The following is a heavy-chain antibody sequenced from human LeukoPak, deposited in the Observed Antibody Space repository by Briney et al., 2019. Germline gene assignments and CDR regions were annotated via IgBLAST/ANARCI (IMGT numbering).Heavy chain of an antibody. Sequence: SETLSLTCTVSGGSISSYYWSWVRQPPGKGLEWIGYIYYSGSTNYNPSLKSRVTISVDTSKNPFSLKLSSVTAADTAVYYCAIDAFFDSSASSAFDIWGQGTMVTVSS. V-gene: IGHV4-59*01. J-gene: IGHJ3*02. CDR2: IYYSGST. D-gene: IGHD3-22*01. CDR3: AIDAFFDSSASSAFDI. CDR1: GGSISSYY.